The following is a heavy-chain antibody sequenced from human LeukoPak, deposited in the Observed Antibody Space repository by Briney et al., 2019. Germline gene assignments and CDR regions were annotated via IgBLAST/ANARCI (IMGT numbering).Heavy chain of an antibody. CDR1: GFTFSSYG. CDR3: AKYDNWFDP. Sequence: GGSLRLSCAASGFTFSSYGMHWVRQAPGKGLEWVAVISYDGSNKYYADSVKGRFTISRDNSKNTLYLQTNSLRAEDTAVYYCAKYDNWFDPWGQGTLVTVSS. V-gene: IGHV3-30*18. CDR2: ISYDGSNK. J-gene: IGHJ5*02.